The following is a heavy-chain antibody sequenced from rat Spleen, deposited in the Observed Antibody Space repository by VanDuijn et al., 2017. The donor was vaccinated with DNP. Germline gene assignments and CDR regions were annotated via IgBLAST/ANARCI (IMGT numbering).Heavy chain of an antibody. V-gene: IGHV5-25*01. CDR1: GFTFSNYD. CDR2: ISTSGGST. CDR3: ASLNYGFAY. D-gene: IGHD1-10*01. J-gene: IGHJ3*01. Sequence: EVQLVESGGGLVQPGRSLKLSCAASGFTFSNYDMAWVRQAPTKGLEWVASISTSGGSTYYRDSVKGRFTVSRDNAKSTLYLQMDSLRSEDTATYYCASLNYGFAYWGQGTLVTVSS.